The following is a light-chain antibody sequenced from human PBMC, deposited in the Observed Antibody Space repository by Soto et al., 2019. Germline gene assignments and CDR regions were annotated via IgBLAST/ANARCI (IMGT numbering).Light chain of an antibody. J-gene: IGKJ2*01. V-gene: IGKV4-1*01. CDR3: QQYYSTLSYT. CDR1: QHVFYSSNNTNY. Sequence: DIVMTQSPASLAVSLGERATIHCKSSQHVFYSSNNTNYLAWYQQKPGRPPKLLIYWASSRQSGVPDRFSGSGSGTDFTLTISNLQAEDVAVYFCQQYYSTLSYTFGQGTRLEIK. CDR2: WAS.